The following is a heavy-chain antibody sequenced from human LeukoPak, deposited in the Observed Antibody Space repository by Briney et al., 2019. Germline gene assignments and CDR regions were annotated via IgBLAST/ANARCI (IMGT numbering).Heavy chain of an antibody. V-gene: IGHV3-48*01. CDR2: ISSSSSTI. Sequence: GGSLRLSCAASGFTFSSYSMNWVRQAPGKGLEWVSYISSSSSTIYYADSVKGRFTISRDNAKNSLYLQMNSLRAEDTAVYYCAKGLTYYDILTGFDYWGQGTLVTVSS. D-gene: IGHD3-9*01. J-gene: IGHJ4*02. CDR1: GFTFSSYS. CDR3: AKGLTYYDILTGFDY.